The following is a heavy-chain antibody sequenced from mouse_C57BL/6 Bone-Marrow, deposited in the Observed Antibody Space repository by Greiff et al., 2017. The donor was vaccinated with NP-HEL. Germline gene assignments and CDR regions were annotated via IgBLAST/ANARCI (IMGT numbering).Heavy chain of an antibody. CDR2: IYPRSGNT. V-gene: IGHV1-81*01. J-gene: IGHJ2*01. CDR1: GYTFTSYG. CDR3: ANLYYYGSGAY. Sequence: VQLQHSGAELARPGASVKLSCKASGYTFTSYGISWVKQRTGQGLEWIGEIYPRSGNTYYIEKFKGKATLTADKSSSTAYMELRSLTSEDSAVYFCANLYYYGSGAYWGQGTTLTVSS. D-gene: IGHD1-1*01.